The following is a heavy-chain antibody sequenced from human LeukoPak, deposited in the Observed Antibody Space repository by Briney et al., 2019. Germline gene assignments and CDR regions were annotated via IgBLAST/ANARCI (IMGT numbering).Heavy chain of an antibody. CDR2: INHSGST. V-gene: IGHV4-34*01. CDR3: ARGRGVRGGKYYYYYYGMDV. D-gene: IGHD3-10*01. CDR1: GGSFSGYY. Sequence: SETLSLTCAVYGGSFSGYYWSWIRQPPGKGLEWNGEINHSGSTNYNPSLKSRVTISVDTSKNQFSLKLSSVTAADTAVYYCARGRGVRGGKYYYYYYGMDVWGKGTTVTVSS. J-gene: IGHJ6*04.